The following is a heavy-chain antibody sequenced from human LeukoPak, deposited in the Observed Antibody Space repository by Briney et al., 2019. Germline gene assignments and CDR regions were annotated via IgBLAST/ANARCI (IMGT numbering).Heavy chain of an antibody. CDR3: ARDYYDFWSGYHNWFDP. CDR1: GGSISRSSYY. D-gene: IGHD3-3*01. J-gene: IGHJ5*02. Sequence: SETLSLTCTVSGGSISRSSYYWAWIRQPPGKGLEWIGSIYYSGSTYYNPSLKSRVTISVDTSKNQFSLKLSSVTAADTAVYYCARDYYDFWSGYHNWFDPWGQGTLVTVSS. CDR2: IYYSGST. V-gene: IGHV4-39*07.